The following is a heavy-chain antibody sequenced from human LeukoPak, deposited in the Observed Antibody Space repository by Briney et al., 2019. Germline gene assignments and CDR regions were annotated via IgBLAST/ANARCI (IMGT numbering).Heavy chain of an antibody. CDR2: IHDRGST. V-gene: IGHV4-59*01. D-gene: IGHD3-9*01. Sequence: SETLSLTCTVSGGSISSYYWSWIRQPPGKGLEWIGYIHDRGSTSYNPSLKSRVTISLDTSKNQFSLNLSSVTAADTAVYYCARFYYDILTGHRYFDYWGQGTLVTVSS. CDR3: ARFYYDILTGHRYFDY. CDR1: GGSISSYY. J-gene: IGHJ4*02.